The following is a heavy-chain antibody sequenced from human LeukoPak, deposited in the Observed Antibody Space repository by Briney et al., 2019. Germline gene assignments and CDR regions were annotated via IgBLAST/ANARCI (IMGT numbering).Heavy chain of an antibody. Sequence: GGSLRLSCAASGFIFSNYWMSWVRQAPGKGLEWVASIKQDGSEEYYVDSVKGRFTISRDNAKKSLYLQMNSLRAEDTAVYYCAKVGSSTSCFDYWGQGTLVTVSS. D-gene: IGHD2-2*01. CDR3: AKVGSSTSCFDY. J-gene: IGHJ4*02. CDR1: GFIFSNYW. CDR2: IKQDGSEE. V-gene: IGHV3-7*01.